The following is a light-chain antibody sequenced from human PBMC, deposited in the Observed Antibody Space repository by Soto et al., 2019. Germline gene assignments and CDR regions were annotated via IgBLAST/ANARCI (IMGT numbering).Light chain of an antibody. CDR2: AAS. Sequence: IQLTQSPSSLSASVGDRVTITCRASQGISSYLAWYQQKPGKAPKLLNYAASTLQSGVPSRFSGSGSGTDFTLTISSLQPEDFATYYCQQLNSYPGTFGPGTKVDIK. CDR3: QQLNSYPGT. V-gene: IGKV1-9*01. CDR1: QGISSY. J-gene: IGKJ3*01.